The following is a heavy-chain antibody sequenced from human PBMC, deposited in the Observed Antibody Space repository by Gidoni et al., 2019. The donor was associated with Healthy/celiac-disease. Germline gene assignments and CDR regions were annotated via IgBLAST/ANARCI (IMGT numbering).Heavy chain of an antibody. CDR1: GGSISSYY. Sequence: QVQLQESGPGLVKPSATLSLTCTVSGGSISSYYWSWIRQPPGKGLEWIGYIYYSGSTNYNPSLKSRVTISVDTSKNQFSLKLSSVTAADTAVYYCARHYGSYLVDYWGQGTLVTVSS. CDR2: IYYSGST. CDR3: ARHYGSYLVDY. V-gene: IGHV4-59*08. J-gene: IGHJ4*02. D-gene: IGHD1-26*01.